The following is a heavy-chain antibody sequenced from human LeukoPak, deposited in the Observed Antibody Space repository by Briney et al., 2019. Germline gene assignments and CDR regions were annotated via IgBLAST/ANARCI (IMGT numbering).Heavy chain of an antibody. V-gene: IGHV4-61*02. D-gene: IGHD2-21*01. CDR3: ARQNIVVVIAPYFDY. J-gene: IGHJ4*02. CDR2: IYATGST. CDR1: GDSISSGSHY. Sequence: SQTLSLTCSVSGDSISSGSHYWSWIRQPAGKGLEWIGLIYATGSTYYNPSLQSRVTISVDTSKNQFSLKLSSVTAADTAVYYCARQNIVVVIAPYFDYWGQGTLVTVS.